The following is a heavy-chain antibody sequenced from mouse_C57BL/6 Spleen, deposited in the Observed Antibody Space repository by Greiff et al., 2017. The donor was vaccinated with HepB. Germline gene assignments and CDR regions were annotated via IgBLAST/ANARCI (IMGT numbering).Heavy chain of an antibody. Sequence: EVKLQQSGTVLARPGASVKMSCKPSGYTFTSYWMHWVKQRPGQGLEWIGATYPGNSDTSYNQKLKGKAKLTAVTSASTAYMELSSLTNEDSAVYYCTRGATGVATDWYFDVWGTGTTVTVSS. D-gene: IGHD1-1*01. CDR1: GYTFTSYW. CDR3: TRGATGVATDWYFDV. V-gene: IGHV1-5*01. J-gene: IGHJ1*03. CDR2: TYPGNSDT.